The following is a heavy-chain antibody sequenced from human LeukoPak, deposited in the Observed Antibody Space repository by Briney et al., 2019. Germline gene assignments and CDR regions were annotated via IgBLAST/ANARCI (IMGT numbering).Heavy chain of an antibody. CDR2: IYYSGST. CDR3: ARAYSGWYPKTSYYFDY. CDR1: GGSISGTSYY. V-gene: IGHV4-39*01. J-gene: IGHJ4*02. Sequence: PSETLSLTCTVSGGSISGTSYYWGWIRQPPGKGLEWIGSIYYSGSTYYNPSLKSRVTISVDTSKNQFSLKLSSVTAADTAVYYCARAYSGWYPKTSYYFDYWGQGTLVTVSS. D-gene: IGHD6-19*01.